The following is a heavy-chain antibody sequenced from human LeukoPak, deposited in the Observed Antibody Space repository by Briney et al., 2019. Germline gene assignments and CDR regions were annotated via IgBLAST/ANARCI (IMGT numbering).Heavy chain of an antibody. V-gene: IGHV4-59*12. Sequence: SETLSLTCTVFGGSISSYYWSWIRQPPGKGLEWIGYIYYSGSTNYNPSLKSRGTMSVDTSKNQFSLKLSSVTAADTAVYYCARDGGSGNWFDPWGQGTLVTVSS. J-gene: IGHJ5*02. D-gene: IGHD3-10*01. CDR1: GGSISSYY. CDR2: IYYSGST. CDR3: ARDGGSGNWFDP.